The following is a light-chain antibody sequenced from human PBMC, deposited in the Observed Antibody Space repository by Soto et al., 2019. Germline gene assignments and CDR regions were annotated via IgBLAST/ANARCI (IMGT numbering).Light chain of an antibody. CDR3: QQSYSTTIA. CDR1: QSISSY. CDR2: AAS. J-gene: IGKJ5*01. V-gene: IGKV1-39*01. Sequence: IQMTQSPSSLSASVVDRVTITCRASQSISSYLNWYHQKPGKAPKLLIYAASSLQSGVPSRFSGSGSGTDFNLTISSLQPEDFATYYSQQSYSTTIAFGQGTRLEIK.